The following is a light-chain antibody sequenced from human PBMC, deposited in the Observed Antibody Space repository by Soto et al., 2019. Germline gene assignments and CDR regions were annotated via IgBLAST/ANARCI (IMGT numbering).Light chain of an antibody. Sequence: QSVLTQPASVSGSPGQSITISCTGTSSDVGGYNYVSWYQQHPGKAPKLMIYEVSNRPSGASNRFSGSKSGNSACLTIAGLQAEDEADYYCSSFTSGSTLFGTGAKVTVL. J-gene: IGLJ1*01. CDR1: SSDVGGYNY. CDR3: SSFTSGSTL. CDR2: EVS. V-gene: IGLV2-14*01.